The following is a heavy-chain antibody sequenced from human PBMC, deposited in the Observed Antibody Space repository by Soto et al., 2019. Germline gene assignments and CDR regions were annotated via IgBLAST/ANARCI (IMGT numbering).Heavy chain of an antibody. Sequence: EVQMLESGGGLVQPGGSLRLSCAASGFSFSSYSMNWVRQAPGKGLEWVSSISSSSSYIYYADSVKGRFTISRDNAKNSLYLQMNSLRAEDTAVYYCARGADYYGSGSPPDAFDIWGQGTMVTVSS. J-gene: IGHJ3*02. V-gene: IGHV3-21*01. CDR3: ARGADYYGSGSPPDAFDI. CDR2: ISSSSSYI. CDR1: GFSFSSYS. D-gene: IGHD3-10*01.